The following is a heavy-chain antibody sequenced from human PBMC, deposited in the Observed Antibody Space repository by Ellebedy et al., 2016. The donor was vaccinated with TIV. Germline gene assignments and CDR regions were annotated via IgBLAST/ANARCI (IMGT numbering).Heavy chain of an antibody. J-gene: IGHJ4*02. CDR3: AKHLERGHDY. CDR1: GFTFTNYW. CDR2: IKRDGSEK. D-gene: IGHD3-10*01. V-gene: IGHV3-7*03. Sequence: GGSLRLSCAASGFTFTNYWMNWVRQTPGKGLEWVANIKRDGSEKYYVDSVKGRFTISRDDAKNSVYLQMTSLRAEDTAVYYCAKHLERGHDYWGQGTLVTVSS.